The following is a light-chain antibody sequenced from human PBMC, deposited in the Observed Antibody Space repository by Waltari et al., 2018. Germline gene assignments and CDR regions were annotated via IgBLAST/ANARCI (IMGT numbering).Light chain of an antibody. V-gene: IGKV1D-16*01. CDR2: KAS. J-gene: IGKJ1*01. CDR1: QDIGSW. CDR3: QQYNTAPRT. Sequence: DIQLTQTPSSLSVSVGATVTITFRGSQDIGSWLVWYQQKPGKAPKFLIYKASTLQSGVPSRFSGSGSGTDFTLTISSLQPEDFATYYCQQYNTAPRTFGQGTKVEVK.